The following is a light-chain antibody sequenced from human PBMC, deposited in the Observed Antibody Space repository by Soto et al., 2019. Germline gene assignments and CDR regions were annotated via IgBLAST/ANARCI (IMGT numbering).Light chain of an antibody. V-gene: IGLV1-44*01. Sequence: QSVLTQPPSASGTPGQRVTISCSGSSSNIGSNTVNWYQQLPGTAPKLLIYSNNQRPSGVPDRFSGSKSGTSASLAITGLQAEDEADYYCQSYDSSLSADVFGTGTKVTVL. J-gene: IGLJ1*01. CDR3: QSYDSSLSADV. CDR2: SNN. CDR1: SSNIGSNT.